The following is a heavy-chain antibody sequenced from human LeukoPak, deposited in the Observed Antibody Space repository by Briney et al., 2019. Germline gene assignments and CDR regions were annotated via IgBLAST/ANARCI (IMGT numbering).Heavy chain of an antibody. CDR1: GFTFSSYS. J-gene: IGHJ4*02. CDR3: AREWELLPPDY. CDR2: ISSSSSYI. V-gene: IGHV3-21*01. D-gene: IGHD1-26*01. Sequence: GGSLRLSCAVSGFTFSSYSMNWVRQAPGKGLEWVSSISSSSSYIYYADSVKGRFTISRDNAKNSLYLQMNSLRAEDTAVYYCAREWELLPPDYWGQGTLVTVSS.